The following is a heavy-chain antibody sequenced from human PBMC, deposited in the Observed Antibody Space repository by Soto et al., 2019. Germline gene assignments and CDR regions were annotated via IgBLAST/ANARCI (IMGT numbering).Heavy chain of an antibody. V-gene: IGHV1-3*01. Sequence: ASVKVSCKASGYTFTSYAMHWVRQAPGQRLEWMGWINAGNGNTKYSQKFQGRVTITRDTSASTAYMELSSLRSEDTAVYYCAREYCSSTSCYEGTWFDPWGQGTLVTVSS. CDR3: AREYCSSTSCYEGTWFDP. D-gene: IGHD2-2*01. J-gene: IGHJ5*02. CDR2: INAGNGNT. CDR1: GYTFTSYA.